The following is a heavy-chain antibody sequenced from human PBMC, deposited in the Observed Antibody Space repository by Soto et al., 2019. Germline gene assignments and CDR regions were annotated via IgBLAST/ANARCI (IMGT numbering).Heavy chain of an antibody. Sequence: PGGSLRLSCAASGFTFSDYYMSWIRQAPGKGLEWVANIKQDGSEKYYVDSVKGRFTISRDNAKNSLYLQMNSLRAEDTAVYYFARDAALGYCSGGGCVAEYFQHWGQGTLVTVSS. CDR2: IKQDGSEK. CDR1: GFTFSDYY. V-gene: IGHV3-7*01. J-gene: IGHJ1*01. CDR3: ARDAALGYCSGGGCVAEYFQH. D-gene: IGHD2-15*01.